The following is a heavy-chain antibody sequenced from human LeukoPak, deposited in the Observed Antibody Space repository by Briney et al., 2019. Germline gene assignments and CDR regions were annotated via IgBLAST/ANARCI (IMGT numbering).Heavy chain of an antibody. CDR2: INSDGSSI. Sequence: PGGSLRLSCAASGFTFSSHWMHWVRQAPGKGWGWFSGINSDGSSISYADSVKGRFTISRDNAKNTLYLQTNSLKTEDTAVYYCTTGNQYDFWSGYPPFDYWGQGTLVTVSS. CDR3: TTGNQYDFWSGYPPFDY. J-gene: IGHJ4*02. V-gene: IGHV3-74*01. CDR1: GFTFSSHW. D-gene: IGHD3-3*01.